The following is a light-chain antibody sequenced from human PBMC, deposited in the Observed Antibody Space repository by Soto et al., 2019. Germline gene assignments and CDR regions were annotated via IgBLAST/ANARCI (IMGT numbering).Light chain of an antibody. CDR3: LQTYNSPIT. CDR2: DAS. J-gene: IGKJ5*01. Sequence: AIRMTQSPSSFSASTGDRVSITCRATQDIGTYLAWYQQIPGKAPKLLIYDASTLQTGVPSRFSGSGSGTDFTLTVSSLQPEDVATYYCLQTYNSPITFGQGTRLEIK. CDR1: QDIGTY. V-gene: IGKV1-8*01.